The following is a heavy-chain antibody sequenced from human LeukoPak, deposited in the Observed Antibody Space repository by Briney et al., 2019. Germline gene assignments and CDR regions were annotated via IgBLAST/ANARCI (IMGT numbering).Heavy chain of an antibody. V-gene: IGHV1-69*05. CDR1: GYTFTSYD. CDR3: ASESTMVRGVTTFDY. D-gene: IGHD3-10*01. CDR2: IIPIFGTA. Sequence: SVKVSCKASGYTFTSYDISWVRQAPGQGLEWMGGIIPIFGTANYAQKFQGRVTITTDESTSTAYMEPSSLRSEDTAVYYCASESTMVRGVTTFDYWGQGTLVTVSS. J-gene: IGHJ4*02.